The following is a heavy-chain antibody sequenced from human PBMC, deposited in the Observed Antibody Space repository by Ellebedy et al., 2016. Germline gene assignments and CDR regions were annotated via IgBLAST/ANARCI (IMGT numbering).Heavy chain of an antibody. CDR3: ARDTELGYPNAFDI. J-gene: IGHJ3*02. Sequence: GGSLRLSXAASGFTFSDYYMSWIRQAPGKGLEWVSYISSSGSTIYYADSVKGRFTISRDNAKNSLYLQMNSLRAEDTAVYYCARDTELGYPNAFDIWGQGTMVTVSS. CDR2: ISSSGSTI. D-gene: IGHD1-26*01. CDR1: GFTFSDYY. V-gene: IGHV3-11*01.